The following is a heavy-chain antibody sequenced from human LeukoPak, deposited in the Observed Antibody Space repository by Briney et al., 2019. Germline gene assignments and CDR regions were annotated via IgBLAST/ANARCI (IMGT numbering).Heavy chain of an antibody. D-gene: IGHD6-13*01. Sequence: SETLSLTCTVSGGSINSYYWSWIRQPPGKGLEWIGYIYYSGSTNYNPSLKSRVTISVDTSKNQFSLKLSSVTAADTAAYYCARGLAAAGTSYFDYWGQGTLVTVSS. J-gene: IGHJ4*02. CDR3: ARGLAAAGTSYFDY. CDR2: IYYSGST. CDR1: GGSINSYY. V-gene: IGHV4-59*01.